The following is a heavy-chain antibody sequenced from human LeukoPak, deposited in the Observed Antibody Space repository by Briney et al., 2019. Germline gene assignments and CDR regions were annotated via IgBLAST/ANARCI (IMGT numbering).Heavy chain of an antibody. V-gene: IGHV4-59*01. J-gene: IGHJ6*03. CDR3: ARGGTHCSSTSCYPYMDV. Sequence: KTSETLSLTCTVSGGSISSYYWSWIRQPPGKGLEWIGYIYYSGSTNYNPFLKSRVTISVDTSKKQFSLKLSSVTAADTAVYYCARGGTHCSSTSCYPYMDVWGKGTTVTVSS. D-gene: IGHD2-2*01. CDR1: GGSISSYY. CDR2: IYYSGST.